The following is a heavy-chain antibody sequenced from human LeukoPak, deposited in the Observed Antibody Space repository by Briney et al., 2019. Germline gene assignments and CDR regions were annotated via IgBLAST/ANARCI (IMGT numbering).Heavy chain of an antibody. CDR2: IQFDEGNK. CDR1: GFTFSNSG. D-gene: IGHD3-10*01. J-gene: IGHJ4*02. CDR3: ARDSSMLRGPLVIYYFDF. Sequence: GGSLRLSCAASGFTFSNSGMHWVRQAPGKGLEWVAFIQFDEGNKFYADSVKGRFTISRDNSKNTLYLQMNSLRADDTAVYYCARDSSMLRGPLVIYYFDFWGQGTLVTVSS. V-gene: IGHV3-30*02.